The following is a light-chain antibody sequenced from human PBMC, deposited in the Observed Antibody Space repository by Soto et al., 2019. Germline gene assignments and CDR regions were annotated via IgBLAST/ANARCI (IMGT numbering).Light chain of an antibody. V-gene: IGKV1-5*03. CDR3: QQYNIYWT. J-gene: IGKJ1*01. CDR2: KAS. CDR1: QSISSW. Sequence: DIQMTQSPSTLSASVGDRVTITCRASQSISSWLAWYQQKPGKAPKLLIYKASSLESGVPSSFGGGASGTDITLTISSLQPDDFATYCCQQYNIYWTFGQGTKVEIK.